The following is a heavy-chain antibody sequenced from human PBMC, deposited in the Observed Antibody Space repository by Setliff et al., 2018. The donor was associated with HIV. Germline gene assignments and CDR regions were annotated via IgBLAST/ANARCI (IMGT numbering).Heavy chain of an antibody. CDR2: IYSSGST. Sequence: SETLSLTCTVSGGSLSSYYWSWIRQPAGKGLEWIGRIYSSGSTNYNPSLKSRLTMSVDTSKNQFSLKLASVTAADTAVYYCARSGSYVGPIQHWGQGTLVTV. V-gene: IGHV4-4*07. CDR3: ARSGSYVGPIQH. D-gene: IGHD3-10*02. J-gene: IGHJ1*01. CDR1: GGSLSSYY.